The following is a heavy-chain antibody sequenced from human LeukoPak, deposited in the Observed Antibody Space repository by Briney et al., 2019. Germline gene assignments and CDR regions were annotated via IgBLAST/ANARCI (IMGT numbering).Heavy chain of an antibody. D-gene: IGHD6-19*01. CDR1: GGSISSSSYY. CDR3: ARHASVSGNWPRPLDS. CDR2: IYYSGST. Sequence: SETLSLPCTVSGGSISSSSYYRGWLRQAPGKGLEWIGNIYYSGSTYYDPSLKSPVTISVNTSKHQFSLKLTSVTAADTAVYYCARHASVSGNWPRPLDSWGQGSLVTVSS. J-gene: IGHJ4*02. V-gene: IGHV4-39*01.